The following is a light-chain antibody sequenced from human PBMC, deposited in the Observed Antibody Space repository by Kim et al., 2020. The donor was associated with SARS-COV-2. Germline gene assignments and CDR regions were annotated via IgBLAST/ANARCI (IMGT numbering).Light chain of an antibody. CDR2: GST. V-gene: IGLV1-40*01. Sequence: QSVLTQPPSVFGAPGQRVTISCTGSSSNIGAGYDVHWYQQFPGTAPKLLIYGSTSRPSGVPDRFSGSKSGTSASLAITGLQAEDEADYFCQSNDNSLSGYVFATGTKVTVL. CDR3: QSNDNSLSGYV. J-gene: IGLJ1*01. CDR1: SSNIGAGYD.